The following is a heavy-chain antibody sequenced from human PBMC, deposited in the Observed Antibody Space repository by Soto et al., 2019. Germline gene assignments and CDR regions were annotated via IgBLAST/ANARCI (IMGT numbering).Heavy chain of an antibody. CDR3: ARQYDILTRHDAFDI. CDR1: GYSFTSYW. D-gene: IGHD3-9*01. J-gene: IGHJ3*02. V-gene: IGHV5-51*01. CDR2: IYPGDSDT. Sequence: GESLKISCKGSGYSFTSYWIGWVRQMPGKGLEWIGIIYPGDSDTRYSPSFQGQVTISADKSISTAYLQWSSLKASDTAMYYCARQYDILTRHDAFDIWGQGTMVTVSS.